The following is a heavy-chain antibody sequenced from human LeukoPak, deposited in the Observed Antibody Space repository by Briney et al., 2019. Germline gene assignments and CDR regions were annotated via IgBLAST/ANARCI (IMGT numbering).Heavy chain of an antibody. J-gene: IGHJ6*03. CDR1: GSFFTTYN. Sequence: PGGSLRLSCSAAGSFFTTYNMNSVRHAPGKALGWVSSITSSSSRTFYADSVKGRYTISRDNAKNSLYLQMDSLRAEDTAVYYCARDPYSGGYGAYYYYYMDVWGKGTTVTVSS. D-gene: IGHD1-26*01. CDR2: ITSSSSRT. CDR3: ARDPYSGGYGAYYYYYMDV. V-gene: IGHV3-21*01.